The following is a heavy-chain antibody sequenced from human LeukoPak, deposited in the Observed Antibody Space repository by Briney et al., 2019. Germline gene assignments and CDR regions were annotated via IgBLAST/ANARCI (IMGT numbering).Heavy chain of an antibody. CDR2: ISSSSSYI. V-gene: IGHV3-21*01. Sequence: PGGSLRLSCAASGFTFSSYWMNWVRQAPGKGLEWVSSISSSSSYIYYADSVKGRFTISRDNAKNSLYLQMNSLRAEDTAVYYCASSGYYYSYFDYWGQGTLVTVSS. CDR3: ASSGYYYSYFDY. CDR1: GFTFSSYW. D-gene: IGHD3-22*01. J-gene: IGHJ4*02.